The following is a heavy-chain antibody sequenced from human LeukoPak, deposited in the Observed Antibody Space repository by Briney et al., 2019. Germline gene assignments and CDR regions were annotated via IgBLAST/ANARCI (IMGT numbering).Heavy chain of an antibody. J-gene: IGHJ4*02. D-gene: IGHD1-1*01. CDR3: AREGTLIDY. Sequence: PGGSLRLSCAASGFTFSSYGMHWVRQAPGKGLEWVAVISYDGSNKYYADSVKGRFTISRGNAKNMLYLQMNSLRAEDTAVYYCAREGTLIDYWGQGTLVTVSS. CDR2: ISYDGSNK. V-gene: IGHV3-30*03. CDR1: GFTFSSYG.